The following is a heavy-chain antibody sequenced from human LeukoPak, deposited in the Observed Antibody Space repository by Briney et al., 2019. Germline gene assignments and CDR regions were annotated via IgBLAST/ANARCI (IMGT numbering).Heavy chain of an antibody. CDR1: GFTFSSYA. D-gene: IGHD3-22*01. V-gene: IGHV3-23*01. J-gene: IGHJ4*02. CDR3: AKDVDSSGYYLSFDY. CDR2: ISGSGGNT. Sequence: PGGSLRLSCAASGFTFSSYAMSWVSQAPGKGLEWDSAISGSGGNTYYADSVKGRFTLSRDNSKNTLYLQMNSLRAEDTAVYYCAKDVDSSGYYLSFDYWGQGTLVTVSS.